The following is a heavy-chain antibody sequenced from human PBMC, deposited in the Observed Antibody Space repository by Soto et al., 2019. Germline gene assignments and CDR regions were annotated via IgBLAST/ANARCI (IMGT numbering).Heavy chain of an antibody. CDR3: AKDRRDYISNGFDP. D-gene: IGHD3-9*01. Sequence: EVQLLESGGNLVQPGGSLRLSCVASGFTFSLYAMSWVRQAPGKGLEWVSSIDNSGGDTNYAGSVKGRFTISRDNSKNTLYLQMNSLRAEDTAVYYCAKDRRDYISNGFDPWGQGTLVTVSS. CDR2: IDNSGGDT. V-gene: IGHV3-23*01. J-gene: IGHJ5*02. CDR1: GFTFSLYA.